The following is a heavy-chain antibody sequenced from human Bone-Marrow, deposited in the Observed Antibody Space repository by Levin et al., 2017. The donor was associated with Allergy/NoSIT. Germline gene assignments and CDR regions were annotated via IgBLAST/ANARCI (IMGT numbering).Heavy chain of an antibody. J-gene: IGHJ2*01. CDR2: IKSKTDGEIT. D-gene: IGHD4-17*01. V-gene: IGHV3-15*07. Sequence: GESLKISCAASGFNFVEAWMNWVRQAPGKGLEWVGRIKSKTDGEITDYAAPVKGRFSISRDDSKATVYLQMNSLKCEDTAVYYCTTAHSVTKDLWGRGTLVTVSS. CDR3: TTAHSVTKDL. CDR1: GFNFVEAW.